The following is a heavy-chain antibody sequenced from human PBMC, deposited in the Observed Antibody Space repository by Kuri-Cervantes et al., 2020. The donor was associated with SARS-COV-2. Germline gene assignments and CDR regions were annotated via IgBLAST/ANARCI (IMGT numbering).Heavy chain of an antibody. CDR1: SGSISRSYYY. V-gene: IGHV4-39*01. J-gene: IGHJ4*02. CDR3: ARQGVSRGYSYHLDY. CDR2: IYYSGST. Sequence: SETLSLTCTVSSGSISRSYYYWGWIRQPPGKGLEWIGSIYYSGSTYYNPSLKSRVTISVDTSKNQFSLKLSSVTAADTAVYYCARQGVSRGYSYHLDYWGQGTLVTVSS. D-gene: IGHD5-18*01.